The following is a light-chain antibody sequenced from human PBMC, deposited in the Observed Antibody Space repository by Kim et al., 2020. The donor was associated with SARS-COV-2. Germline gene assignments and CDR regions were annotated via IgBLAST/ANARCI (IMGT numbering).Light chain of an antibody. CDR3: QAWDSSIYV. Sequence: GSPGQKASITCSGDKLGDKYASWYQQKPGQSPVVVIFRDNRRPSGIPERFSGSNSGNTATLTISGTQAMDEADYYCQAWDSSIYVFGTGTKVTVL. CDR2: RDN. V-gene: IGLV3-1*01. CDR1: KLGDKY. J-gene: IGLJ1*01.